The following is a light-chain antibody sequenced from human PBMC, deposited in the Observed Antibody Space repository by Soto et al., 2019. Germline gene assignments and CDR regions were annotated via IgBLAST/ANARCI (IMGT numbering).Light chain of an antibody. CDR1: ETVSASY. V-gene: IGKV3-20*01. CDR3: HQYDKSPRT. J-gene: IGKJ1*01. CDR2: AAS. Sequence: EIVLTQSPGTLSLSPGERANLSCRASETVSASYLAWYQQKPGQAPRLLIHAASSRATDIPDRFSGSGSGTEFTLTINRLEPEDFGVYFCHQYDKSPRTFGQGTKVEI.